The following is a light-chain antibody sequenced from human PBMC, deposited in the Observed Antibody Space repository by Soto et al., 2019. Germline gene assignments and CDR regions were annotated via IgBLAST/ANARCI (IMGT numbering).Light chain of an antibody. Sequence: DIHMTQSPSSLSASVGDRVILTCRASQGIGDFLAWYQQKPGKVPKLLIYAASTLRSGVPSRFSGSGSGTEFTLTISSLQPEDVATYFCQKYNPAPLTFGGGTTV. J-gene: IGKJ4*01. CDR3: QKYNPAPLT. V-gene: IGKV1-27*01. CDR2: AAS. CDR1: QGIGDF.